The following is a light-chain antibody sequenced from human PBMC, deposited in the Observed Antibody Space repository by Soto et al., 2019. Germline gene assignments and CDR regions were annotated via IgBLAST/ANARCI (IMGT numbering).Light chain of an antibody. CDR1: DSNIGSNS. CDR2: YNN. Sequence: QPALTQPPSASGTAGQGVTISCSGGDSNIGSNSVYWYQHLPRTAPKLLIYYNNQRPSGVPDRFAGSRSGTSASLAIVGLRSEDEAVYYCAAWDASLSACVFGNGTKVTVL. V-gene: IGLV1-47*02. J-gene: IGLJ1*01. CDR3: AAWDASLSACV.